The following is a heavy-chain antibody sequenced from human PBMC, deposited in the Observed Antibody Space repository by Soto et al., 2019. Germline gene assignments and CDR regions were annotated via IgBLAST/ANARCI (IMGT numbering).Heavy chain of an antibody. CDR3: ARERYSYGPYYFDY. Sequence: WGSLRLSCAASGFTFSDYYMSWIRQAPGKGLEWVSSITSSGSTTYYTDSVKGRFTISRDNAKNSLYLQMNSLRAEDTAVYYCARERYSYGPYYFDYWGQGTLVAVPS. J-gene: IGHJ4*02. V-gene: IGHV3-11*01. D-gene: IGHD5-18*01. CDR2: ITSSGSTT. CDR1: GFTFSDYY.